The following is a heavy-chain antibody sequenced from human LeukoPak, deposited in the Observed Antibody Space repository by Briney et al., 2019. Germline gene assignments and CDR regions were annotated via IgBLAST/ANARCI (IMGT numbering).Heavy chain of an antibody. Sequence: PSETLSLTCTVSGASIRSYYWNWLRQPPGKGLEWIGYIYYSGSTNSNPSLKSRATISMDTSKYHFSLKLSSVTAADMAVYFCARDTRSYDSSGYYFSDFWGQGTLVTVSS. V-gene: IGHV4-59*01. J-gene: IGHJ4*02. CDR1: GASIRSYY. CDR3: ARDTRSYDSSGYYFSDF. CDR2: IYYSGST. D-gene: IGHD3-22*01.